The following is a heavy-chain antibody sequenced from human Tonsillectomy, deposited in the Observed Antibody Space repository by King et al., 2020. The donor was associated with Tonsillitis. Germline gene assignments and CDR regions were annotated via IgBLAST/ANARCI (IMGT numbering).Heavy chain of an antibody. J-gene: IGHJ4*02. CDR1: GFTFDDYA. V-gene: IGHV3-9*01. D-gene: IGHD3-10*01. CDR2: ISWNSGSR. Sequence: DVQLVESGGGLVQPGRSLRISCVASGFTFDDYAMHWVRQAPGKGLEWVSGISWNSGSRGDADSVKGRFTISRDNAKNSLYLQMNSLRAEDTALYYCAKDENYGSGSYIDYWGQGILVTVSS. CDR3: AKDENYGSGSYIDY.